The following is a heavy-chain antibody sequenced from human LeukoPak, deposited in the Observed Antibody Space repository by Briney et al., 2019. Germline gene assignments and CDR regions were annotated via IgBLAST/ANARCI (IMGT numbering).Heavy chain of an antibody. J-gene: IGHJ4*02. CDR2: INHSGST. CDR3: ARQGGNSDLDY. Sequence: SETLSLTCAVYGGSFSGYYWSWIRQPPGKGLEWIGEINHSGSTNYNPSLKSRVTISVDTSKNQFSLKLSSVTAADTAVYYCARQGGNSDLDYWGQGTLVTVSS. CDR1: GGSFSGYY. D-gene: IGHD4-23*01. V-gene: IGHV4-34*01.